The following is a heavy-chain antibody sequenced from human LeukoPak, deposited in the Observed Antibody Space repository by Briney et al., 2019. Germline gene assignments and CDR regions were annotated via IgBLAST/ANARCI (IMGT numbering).Heavy chain of an antibody. Sequence: PSETLSLTCTVSGASISNDFWSWIRQPPGKGLEWIGYIHYSGTTNYNPSLESRVTMFSDTSKNQFSLKLSSVTAADTAVYYCARESPGIAAAGNDHYMDVWGKGTTVTVSS. CDR1: GASISNDF. D-gene: IGHD6-13*01. CDR3: ARESPGIAAAGNDHYMDV. V-gene: IGHV4-59*01. CDR2: IHYSGTT. J-gene: IGHJ6*03.